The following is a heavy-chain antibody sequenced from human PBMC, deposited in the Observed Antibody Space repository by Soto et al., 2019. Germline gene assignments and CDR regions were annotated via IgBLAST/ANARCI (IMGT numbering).Heavy chain of an antibody. V-gene: IGHV3-21*01. CDR3: ARDGLSDTAMVRPTGDYYYGMDV. Sequence: GGSLRLSCAASGFNFNVYSMNWVRQAPGKGLEWVSSISSSGYYIYYADSVKGRFTISRDNSKNTLYLQMNSLRAEDMAVYYCARDGLSDTAMVRPTGDYYYGMDVWGQGTTVTVSS. D-gene: IGHD5-18*01. J-gene: IGHJ6*02. CDR2: ISSSGYYI. CDR1: GFNFNVYS.